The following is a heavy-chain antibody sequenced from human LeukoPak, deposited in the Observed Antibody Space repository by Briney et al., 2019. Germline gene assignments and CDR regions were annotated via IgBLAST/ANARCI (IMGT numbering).Heavy chain of an antibody. J-gene: IGHJ4*02. CDR3: ARGHSSSRRYDYVWGSSSKPIPGVYYFDY. D-gene: IGHD3-16*01. CDR2: INHSGST. CDR1: GGSFSGYS. Sequence: SETLSLTCAVYGGSFSGYSWSWIRQPPGKGLEWIGEINHSGSTNYNPSLKSRVTISVDTSKNQFSLKLSSVTAADTAVYYCARGHSSSRRYDYVWGSSSKPIPGVYYFDYWGQGTLVTVSS. V-gene: IGHV4-34*01.